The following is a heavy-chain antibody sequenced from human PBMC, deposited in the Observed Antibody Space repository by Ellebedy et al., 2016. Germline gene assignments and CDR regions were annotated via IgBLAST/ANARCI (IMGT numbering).Heavy chain of an antibody. CDR1: GFTFSDAW. Sequence: GESLKISCAASGFTFSDAWMKWVRQAPGKGLEWVTVISYDGSEKYYADSVEGRFTISRDNSKNTLYLQMDSLRAEDTAVYYCARDRYSSGPGDFQHWGQGTLVTVSS. CDR3: ARDRYSSGPGDFQH. V-gene: IGHV3-30*03. J-gene: IGHJ1*01. CDR2: ISYDGSEK. D-gene: IGHD6-19*01.